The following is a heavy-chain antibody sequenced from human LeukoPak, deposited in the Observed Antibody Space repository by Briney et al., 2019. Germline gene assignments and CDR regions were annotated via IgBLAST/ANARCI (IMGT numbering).Heavy chain of an antibody. J-gene: IGHJ4*02. CDR2: IGI. Sequence: GGSLRLSCTGSGFIFSLYSINWVRQATGKGLEWVSTIGINDAELVRGRFTVSRDNAKRSVYLEINSLRDEDTAIYYCARDREISGRDPWSGFDYWGQGTLVTVAS. CDR3: ARDREISGRDPWSGFDY. CDR1: GFIFSLYS. V-gene: IGHV3-21*01. D-gene: IGHD6-19*01.